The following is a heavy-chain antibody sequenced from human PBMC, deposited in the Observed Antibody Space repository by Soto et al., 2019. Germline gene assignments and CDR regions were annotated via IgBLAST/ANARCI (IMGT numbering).Heavy chain of an antibody. CDR3: PKHVMARGRDSHSFDP. V-gene: IGHV3-74*03. D-gene: IGHD3-16*01. CDR1: GFIFSSFW. CDR2: INSDGRNT. J-gene: IGHJ5*02. Sequence: PGGSMRLSCAASGFIFSSFWMHWVRQVPGKGPVWVARINSDGRNTKYTDSVKGRFTISRDNAKNTLYLQMNSLRAKDTAIYYWPKHVMARGRDSHSFDPCGQETVITVST.